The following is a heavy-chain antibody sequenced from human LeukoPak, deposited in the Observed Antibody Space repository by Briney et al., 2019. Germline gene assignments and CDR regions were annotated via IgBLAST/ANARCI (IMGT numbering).Heavy chain of an antibody. CDR2: IIPIFGTA. J-gene: IGHJ4*02. CDR1: GGTFSSYA. CDR3: ARSWARVSADDY. D-gene: IGHD3-10*01. V-gene: IGHV1-69*05. Sequence: ASVKVSCKASGGTFSSYAISWVRQAPGQGLEWMGRIIPIFGTANYAQKFQGRVTITTDESTSTAYIELSSLRSEDTAVYYCARSWARVSADDYWGQGTRLTVSS.